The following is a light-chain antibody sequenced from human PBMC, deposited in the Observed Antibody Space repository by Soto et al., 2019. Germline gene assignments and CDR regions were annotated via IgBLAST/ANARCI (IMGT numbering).Light chain of an antibody. CDR1: SSKIGAGYD. Sequence: QSVLTQPPSVSGAPGQRVTISCTGSSSKIGAGYDVHWYQQLPGTAPKLLIYRNSNRPTGVPDRFSGPKSGTSASLAITGLQAEDEADYYCQSYDNSLYVFGTGTKLTVL. CDR3: QSYDNSLYV. J-gene: IGLJ1*01. CDR2: RNS. V-gene: IGLV1-40*01.